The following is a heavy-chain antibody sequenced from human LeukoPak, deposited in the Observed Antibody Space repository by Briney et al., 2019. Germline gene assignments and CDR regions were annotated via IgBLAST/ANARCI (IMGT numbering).Heavy chain of an antibody. CDR3: ARDLPVSDAFDI. D-gene: IGHD6-19*01. CDR1: GFTFSSYG. J-gene: IGHJ3*02. CDR2: IRYDGSNK. Sequence: GSLRLSCAASGFTFSSYGMHWVRQAPGKGLEWVAFIRYDGSNKYYADSVKGRFTISRDNAKNSLYLQMNSLRAEDTAVYYCARDLPVSDAFDIWGQGTMVTVSS. V-gene: IGHV3-30*02.